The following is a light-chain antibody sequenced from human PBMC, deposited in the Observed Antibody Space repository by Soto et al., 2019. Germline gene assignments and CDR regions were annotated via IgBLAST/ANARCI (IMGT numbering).Light chain of an antibody. Sequence: QSALTQPASVSGSPGQSITISCTGTSSDVGSYNLVSWYQQHPGKAPKLMIYEGTKRPSGVSNRFSGSKSGNTASLTISGLQAEDEGDYYCCSYGGGSTWEVVFGGGTNRTLL. J-gene: IGLJ2*01. V-gene: IGLV2-23*01. CDR1: SSDVGSYNL. CDR2: EGT. CDR3: CSYGGGSTWEVV.